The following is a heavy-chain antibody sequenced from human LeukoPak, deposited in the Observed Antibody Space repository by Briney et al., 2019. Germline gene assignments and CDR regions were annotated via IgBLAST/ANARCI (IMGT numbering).Heavy chain of an antibody. Sequence: GGSLRLPCAASGYTFSSYWMHWVRQAPGKGLVWVSRINSDGSSTSYADSVKGRFTISRDNANNTLYLQMNSLRAEDTAVYYCARDRGYCSSTSCYDNHWGQGTLVSVSS. V-gene: IGHV3-74*01. D-gene: IGHD2-2*01. J-gene: IGHJ5*02. CDR3: ARDRGYCSSTSCYDNH. CDR1: GYTFSSYW. CDR2: INSDGSST.